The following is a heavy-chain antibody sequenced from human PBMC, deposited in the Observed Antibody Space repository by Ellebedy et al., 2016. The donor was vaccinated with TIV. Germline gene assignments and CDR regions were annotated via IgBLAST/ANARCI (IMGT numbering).Heavy chain of an antibody. CDR3: AVHSSGWYFLDY. Sequence: GGSLRLXCTGSGFSLTTYTMNWVRQAPGKGLEWVSCIGTSSGYKYYGDSVKGRFTISRDNAKNSVYLQMNSLRAEDTAVYYCAVHSSGWYFLDYWGQGTLVTVSS. D-gene: IGHD6-19*01. J-gene: IGHJ4*02. CDR2: IGTSSGYK. CDR1: GFSLTTYT. V-gene: IGHV3-21*01.